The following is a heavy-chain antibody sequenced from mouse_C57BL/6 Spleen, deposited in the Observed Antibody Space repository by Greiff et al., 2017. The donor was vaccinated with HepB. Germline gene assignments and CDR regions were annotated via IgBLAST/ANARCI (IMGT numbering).Heavy chain of an antibody. D-gene: IGHD2-5*01. CDR2: IRSDGSYT. CDR3: ARQDSKAYAMDY. J-gene: IGHJ4*01. V-gene: IGHV5-6*01. Sequence: EVQLVESGGDLVKPGASLKLSCAASGFTFTSYGMSWVRQTPDKRLEWVGTIRSDGSYTHYPDSLKGRYTITRDNAKNTLYLQMSSLKSEDTAMYYCARQDSKAYAMDYWGQGTSVTVSS. CDR1: GFTFTSYG.